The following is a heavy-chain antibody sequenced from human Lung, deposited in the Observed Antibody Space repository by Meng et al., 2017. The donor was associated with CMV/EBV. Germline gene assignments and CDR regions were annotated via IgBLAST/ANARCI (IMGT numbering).Heavy chain of an antibody. J-gene: IGHJ3*02. D-gene: IGHD4-23*01. Sequence: SVXVSXXASGYTFTSYYMHWERQAPGQGLEWMGIINPSGGSTSYAQKFQGRVTMTRDTSTSTVYMELSSLRSEDTAVYYCAIAMVVTGFSDHDAFDIWGQGTXVTVSS. V-gene: IGHV1-46*01. CDR1: GYTFTSYY. CDR2: INPSGGST. CDR3: AIAMVVTGFSDHDAFDI.